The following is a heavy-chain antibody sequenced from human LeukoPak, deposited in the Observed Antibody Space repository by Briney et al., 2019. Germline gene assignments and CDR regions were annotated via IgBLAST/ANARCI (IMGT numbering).Heavy chain of an antibody. D-gene: IGHD3-22*01. CDR2: INHSGST. Sequence: SETLSLTCAAYGGSFSSYYWSWIRQPPGKGLEWIGDINHSGSTNYNPSLKSRVTTSVDTSKNQFSLKLSSVTAADTAVYFCARGYDSSGYVYYFYYLDVWGKGTTVTVSS. V-gene: IGHV4-34*01. CDR1: GGSFSSYY. CDR3: ARGYDSSGYVYYFYYLDV. J-gene: IGHJ6*03.